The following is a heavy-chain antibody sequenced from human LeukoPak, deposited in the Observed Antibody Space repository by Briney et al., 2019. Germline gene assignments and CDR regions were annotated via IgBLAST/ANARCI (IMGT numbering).Heavy chain of an antibody. CDR1: GFTFSSYA. V-gene: IGHV3-23*01. D-gene: IGHD3-22*01. CDR3: AKDQGYYYDSSGYYDY. Sequence: GGSLRLSCAASGFTFSSYAMSWVRQAPGEGLEWVSAISGSGGSTYYADSVKGWFTISRDNSKNTLYLQMNSLRAEDTAVYYCAKDQGYYYDSSGYYDYWGQGTLVTVSS. CDR2: ISGSGGST. J-gene: IGHJ4*02.